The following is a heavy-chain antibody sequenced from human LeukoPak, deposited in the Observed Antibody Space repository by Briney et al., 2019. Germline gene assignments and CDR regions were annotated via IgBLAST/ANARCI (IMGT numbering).Heavy chain of an antibody. CDR3: ARRYFDS. V-gene: IGHV3-7*03. CDR1: GFTFSDYW. Sequence: PGGSLRLSCAASGFTFSDYWMHWVRQAPGKGLEWVANIKQDGSAKYYVDSVKGRFTISRDNAKNSLYLQMNSLRAEDTAVYYCARRYFDSWGQGTLVTVSP. CDR2: IKQDGSAK. J-gene: IGHJ4*02.